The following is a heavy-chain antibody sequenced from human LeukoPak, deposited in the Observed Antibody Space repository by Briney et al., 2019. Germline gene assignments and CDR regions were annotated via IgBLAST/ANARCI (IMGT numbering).Heavy chain of an antibody. D-gene: IGHD6-13*01. CDR1: GGSISSYY. CDR3: ARRGYSSSWSNWFDP. CDR2: IYYSGST. V-gene: IGHV4-59*08. J-gene: IGHJ5*02. Sequence: PSETLSLTCTVSGGSISSYYWSWIRQPPGKGLEWIGYIYYSGSTNYNPSLKSRVTISVDTSKSQFSLKLSSVTAADTAVYYCARRGYSSSWSNWFDPWGQGTLVTVSS.